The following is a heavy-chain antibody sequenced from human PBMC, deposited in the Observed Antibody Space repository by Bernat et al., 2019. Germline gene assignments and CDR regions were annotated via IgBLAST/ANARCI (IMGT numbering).Heavy chain of an antibody. CDR1: GFTVSSNY. V-gene: IGHV3-53*02. Sequence: EVQLVETGGGLIQPGGSLRLSCAASGFTVSSNYMSWVRQAPGKGLEWVSVIYSGGSTYYADSVKGRFTISRDNSKNTLYLQMNSLRAEDTAVYYCARGIAAAGWGYFQHWARAPWSPSPQ. CDR2: IYSGGST. CDR3: ARGIAAAGWGYFQH. J-gene: IGHJ1*01. D-gene: IGHD6-13*01.